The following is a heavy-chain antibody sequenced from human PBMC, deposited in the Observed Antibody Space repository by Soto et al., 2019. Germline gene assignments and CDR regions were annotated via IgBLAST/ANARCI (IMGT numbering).Heavy chain of an antibody. D-gene: IGHD2-15*01. Sequence: QLQLQESGPGLVKPSETLSLTCTVSGGSISSSSYYWGWIRQPPGKGLEWIGGIYYSGSTYYNPSLKSQVTISVDTSKNQFSLKLSSVTAADTAVYYCARQINCSGGSCYFAFDIWCQGTMVTVSS. CDR1: GGSISSSSYY. J-gene: IGHJ3*02. CDR3: ARQINCSGGSCYFAFDI. CDR2: IYYSGST. V-gene: IGHV4-39*01.